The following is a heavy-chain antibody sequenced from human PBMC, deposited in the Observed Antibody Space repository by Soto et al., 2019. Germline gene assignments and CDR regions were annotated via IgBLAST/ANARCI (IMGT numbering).Heavy chain of an antibody. CDR3: TTETPALYYYYGMDV. CDR1: GFTFSNAW. V-gene: IGHV3-15*01. CDR2: IKSKTDGGTT. D-gene: IGHD2-15*01. J-gene: IGHJ6*02. Sequence: GGSLRLSCAASGFTFSNAWMSWVRQAPGKGLEWVGRIKSKTDGGTTDYAAPVKGRFTISRDDSKNTLYLQMNSLKTEDTAVYYCTTETPALYYYYGMDVWGQGTTVTVSS.